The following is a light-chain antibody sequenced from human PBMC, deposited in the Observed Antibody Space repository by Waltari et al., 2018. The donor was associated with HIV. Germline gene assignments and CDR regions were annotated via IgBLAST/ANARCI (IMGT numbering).Light chain of an antibody. J-gene: IGLJ3*02. CDR3: SAWDSGLNGWV. CDR1: SNNIGYQG. CDR2: RNN. Sequence: QAGLTQPPSMSTGLGQTATLTCSGDSNNIGYQGVAWVQNRQGHPPKLLSHRNNNRPSGIPGRFSAFRSGDTGFLTISGLQSEDEGDFFCSAWDSGLNGWVFGGGTQLTLL. V-gene: IGLV10-54*01.